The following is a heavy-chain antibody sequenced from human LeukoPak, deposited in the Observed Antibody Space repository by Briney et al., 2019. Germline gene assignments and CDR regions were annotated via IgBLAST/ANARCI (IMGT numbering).Heavy chain of an antibody. CDR2: IYHSGNI. D-gene: IGHD6-13*01. J-gene: IGHJ4*02. CDR3: ARQSTSSWYDY. V-gene: IGHV4-38-2*01. CDR1: GYSISSGYY. Sequence: SETLSLTCAVSGYSISSGYYWGWIRQPPGKGLEWIGSIYHSGNIYYNPSLKSRVTISVDTSKNQFSLKLSSVTAADTAVYYCARQSTSSWYDYWGQGTLVTVSS.